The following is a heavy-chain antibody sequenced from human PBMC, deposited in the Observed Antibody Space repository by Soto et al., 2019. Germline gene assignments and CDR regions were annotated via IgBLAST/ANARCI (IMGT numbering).Heavy chain of an antibody. CDR3: ARDILSVGPRANAAVDV. Sequence: QVQLVQSGAEVRKPGASVNISCRASGFTFSDHLINWVRQVPGQSLEWMGWINPDNGNTKYPQTFQGRVTISRHSSASIVLVEVRDITSQDTAVFDCARDILSVGPRANAAVDVWGPATIVTASS. CDR1: GFTFSDHL. J-gene: IGHJ3*01. CDR2: INPDNGNT. D-gene: IGHD2-8*02. V-gene: IGHV1-3*01.